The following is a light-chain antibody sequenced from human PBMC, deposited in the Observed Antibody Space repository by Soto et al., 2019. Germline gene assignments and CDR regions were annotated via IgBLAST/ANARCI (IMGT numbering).Light chain of an antibody. V-gene: IGLV2-8*01. J-gene: IGLJ2*01. CDR2: DVT. Sequence: QSALTQPPSASGSPGQSVTLSCTGTSSDVGGYHYVSWYQQHPGKAPTLMIYDVTQRPSGVPDLFSGSKSGNTASLTVSGLQAEDEADYYCAAWDDSRNEVVGGGTKVTVL. CDR1: SSDVGGYHY. CDR3: AAWDDSRNEV.